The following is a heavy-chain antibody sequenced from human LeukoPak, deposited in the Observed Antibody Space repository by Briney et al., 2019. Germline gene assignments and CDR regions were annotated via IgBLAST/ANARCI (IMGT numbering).Heavy chain of an antibody. Sequence: PGGSLRLSCAASGFTVSSNDMSWVRQAPGKGLDWVSYISSSSGTIYYADSVKGRFTISRDNAKNSLYLQMNSLRDEDTAVNFCTRGRGTDYWGQGTLVTVSS. CDR2: ISSSSGTI. CDR1: GFTVSSND. J-gene: IGHJ4*02. D-gene: IGHD1-14*01. V-gene: IGHV3-48*02. CDR3: TRGRGTDY.